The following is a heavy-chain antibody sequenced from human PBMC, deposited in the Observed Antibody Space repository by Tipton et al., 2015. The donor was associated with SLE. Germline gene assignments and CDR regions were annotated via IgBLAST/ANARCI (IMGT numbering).Heavy chain of an antibody. Sequence: LSCAVSGGSISSGGYSWSWIRQPPGKGLEWIGYIYYSGSTNYNPSLKSRVTISVDTSKNQFSLKLSSVTAADTAVYYCARWASYDSSGYYFDYWGQGTLVTVSS. J-gene: IGHJ4*02. CDR1: GGSISSGGYS. CDR2: IYYSGST. V-gene: IGHV4-61*08. CDR3: ARWASYDSSGYYFDY. D-gene: IGHD3-22*01.